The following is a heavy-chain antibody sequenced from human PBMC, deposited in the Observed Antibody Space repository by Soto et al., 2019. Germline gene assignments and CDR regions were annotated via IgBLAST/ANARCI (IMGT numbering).Heavy chain of an antibody. J-gene: IGHJ4*02. CDR3: AKKVNSGSGSQYFDY. D-gene: IGHD3-10*01. V-gene: IGHV3-11*03. CDR2: SSNSGTYT. Sequence: GGSLRLSCTASGFTFSTYYMTLVRQAPGKGLEWVSYSSNSGTYTRYADSVKGRFSISRDNAKNSLYLQISNLRGEDTAIYYCAKKVNSGSGSQYFDYFGQGTLVTVSS. CDR1: GFTFSTYY.